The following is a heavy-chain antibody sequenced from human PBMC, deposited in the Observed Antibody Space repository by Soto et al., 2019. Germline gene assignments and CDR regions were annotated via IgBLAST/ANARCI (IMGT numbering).Heavy chain of an antibody. J-gene: IGHJ6*02. V-gene: IGHV4-59*01. Sequence: PSETLSLTCTVSGGSISSYYWSWIRQPPGTGLEWIGYIYYSGSTNYNPSLTSRVTILVATSKNKFSLKLSSVTAADTDVYFCAREDPVSDRFGYYYYGMDVWGQGTTVTVSS. D-gene: IGHD1-20*01. CDR3: AREDPVSDRFGYYYYGMDV. CDR1: GGSISSYY. CDR2: IYYSGST.